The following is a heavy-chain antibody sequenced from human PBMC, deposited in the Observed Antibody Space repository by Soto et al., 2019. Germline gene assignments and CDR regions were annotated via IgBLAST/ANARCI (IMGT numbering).Heavy chain of an antibody. CDR3: ARGGPYTYGTYYFDY. CDR1: GFPFRNYC. CDR2: IWYDGSNQ. D-gene: IGHD5-18*01. Sequence: GGSLSLSCAASGFPFRNYCMHWVRQAPGKGLEWVAVIWYDGSNQYYGDSVKGRFIISRDSSRDTLYLQMNSLTAEDTAVYYCARGGPYTYGTYYFDYWGQGTPVTVSS. V-gene: IGHV3-33*01. J-gene: IGHJ4*02.